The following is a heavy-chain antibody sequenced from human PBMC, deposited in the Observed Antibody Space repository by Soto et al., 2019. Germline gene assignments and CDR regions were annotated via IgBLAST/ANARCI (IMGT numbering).Heavy chain of an antibody. Sequence: PSETLSLTCAVYGGSFSGYYWSWIRQPPGKGLEWVASIKEDGSEIYYLHSVRGRFSISRDSAGNALHLTMNYLSAEDTGVYFCARDIGFDYVNWGQGTLVTVSS. CDR2: IKEDGSEI. D-gene: IGHD3-16*01. J-gene: IGHJ4*02. CDR3: ARDIGFDYVN. CDR1: GGSFSGYY. V-gene: IGHV3-7*01.